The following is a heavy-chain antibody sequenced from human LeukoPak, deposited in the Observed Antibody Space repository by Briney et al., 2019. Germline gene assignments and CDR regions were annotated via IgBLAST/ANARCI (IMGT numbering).Heavy chain of an antibody. Sequence: ASVKVSYKASGYTFTTYDIDWVRQAPGQGLEWLGWLSPISGNTGYAQKFQGRVTMTRDTSTSTVYVELSSLTSDDTAVYYCARGEAIVGSYWGQGTLVTVSS. V-gene: IGHV1-8*01. CDR2: LSPISGNT. CDR3: ARGEAIVGSY. D-gene: IGHD1-26*01. J-gene: IGHJ4*02. CDR1: GYTFTTYD.